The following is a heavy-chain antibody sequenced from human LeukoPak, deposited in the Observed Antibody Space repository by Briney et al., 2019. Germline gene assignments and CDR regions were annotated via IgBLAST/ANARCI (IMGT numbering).Heavy chain of an antibody. J-gene: IGHJ4*02. Sequence: GGSLRLSCAASGFTFSSCEMNWVRQAPGKGLEWVSYISSSGSTIYYADSVKGRFTISRDNAKNSLYLQMNSLRAEDTAVYYCARDVYYYGSGSYYNDWGQGTLVTVSS. CDR3: ARDVYYYGSGSYYND. CDR2: ISSSGSTI. V-gene: IGHV3-48*03. D-gene: IGHD3-10*01. CDR1: GFTFSSCE.